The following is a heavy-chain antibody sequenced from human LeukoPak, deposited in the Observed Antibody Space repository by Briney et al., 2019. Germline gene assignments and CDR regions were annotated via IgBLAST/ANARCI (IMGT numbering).Heavy chain of an antibody. CDR3: ARDRDY. CDR1: GFTFSSYA. V-gene: IGHV3-30-3*01. CDR2: ISYDGSNK. J-gene: IGHJ4*02. Sequence: GGSLRLSCAASGFTFSSYAMHWVRQAPGKGLEWVAVISYDGSNKYYADSVKGRFTISRGNSKNTLYLQMNSLRAEDTAVYYCARDRDYWGQGTLVTVSS.